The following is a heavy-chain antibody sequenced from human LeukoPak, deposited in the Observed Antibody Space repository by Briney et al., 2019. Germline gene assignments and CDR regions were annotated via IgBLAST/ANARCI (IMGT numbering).Heavy chain of an antibody. Sequence: SETLSLTCTVSGGSISSYYWSWIRQPPGKGLEWIGYIYYSGSTNYNPSLKSRVTISVDTSKNQFSLKLSSVTAADTAVYYCARWAAQGFDYWGQGTLVTVSS. J-gene: IGHJ4*02. D-gene: IGHD2-15*01. CDR1: GGSISSYY. V-gene: IGHV4-59*08. CDR3: ARWAAQGFDY. CDR2: IYYSGST.